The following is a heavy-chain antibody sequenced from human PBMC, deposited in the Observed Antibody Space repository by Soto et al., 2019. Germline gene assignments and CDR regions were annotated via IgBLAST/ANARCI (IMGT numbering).Heavy chain of an antibody. CDR1: GYTFTSYG. V-gene: IGHV1-18*01. Sequence: QVQLVQSGAEVKKPGASVKVSCKASGYTFTSYGISWVRQAPGQGLEWMGWISAYNGKTNYAQKLQGRVTTNTHTSTSTAYMELRSLRSADTAVYYWAREWAAAGPFAYWGQGTLVTVSS. J-gene: IGHJ4*02. D-gene: IGHD6-13*01. CDR3: AREWAAAGPFAY. CDR2: ISAYNGKT.